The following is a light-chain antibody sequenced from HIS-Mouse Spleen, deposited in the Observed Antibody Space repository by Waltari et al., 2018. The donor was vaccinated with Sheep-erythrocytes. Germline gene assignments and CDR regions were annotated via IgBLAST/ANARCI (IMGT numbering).Light chain of an antibody. V-gene: IGLV2-23*01. J-gene: IGLJ3*02. Sequence: QSALTQPASVSGSPGQSITISCTGTSSDVGSYNLVSWYQQHPGKAPKPMIYEGSKRPSGVSKRFSGSKSGNTASLTLSGLQAEDEADYYCCSYAGSSTPWVFGGGTKLTVL. CDR3: CSYAGSSTPWV. CDR2: EGS. CDR1: SSDVGSYNL.